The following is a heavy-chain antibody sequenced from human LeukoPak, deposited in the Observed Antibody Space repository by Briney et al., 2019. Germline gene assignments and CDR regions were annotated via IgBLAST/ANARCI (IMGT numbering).Heavy chain of an antibody. CDR2: ISATGGTT. J-gene: IGHJ1*01. V-gene: IGHV3-23*01. CDR1: GLTFSSYG. Sequence: GGSLRLSCAASGLTFSSYGISWVRQAPGKGLEWVSAISATGGTTYYADSVKGRFTISRDNSKNTLYLQMNSLRAEDTAVYYCARDSYYYGSGSYGPEYFQHWGQGTLVTVSS. D-gene: IGHD3-10*01. CDR3: ARDSYYYGSGSYGPEYFQH.